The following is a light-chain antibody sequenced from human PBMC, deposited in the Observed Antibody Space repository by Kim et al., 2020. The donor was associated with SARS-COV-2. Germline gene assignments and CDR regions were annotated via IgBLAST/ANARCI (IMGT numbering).Light chain of an antibody. J-gene: IGKJ4*01. V-gene: IGKV1-17*03. CDR3: LQHDSYPLT. CDR2: AAS. CDR1: QGISSY. Sequence: AAVGDRATSTCRASQGISSYLAWFQQKPGKVPKRLIYAASSLQSGVPSRFSSSGSVTEFTLTISSLQPEDFATYYCLQHDSYPLTFGGGTKVDIK.